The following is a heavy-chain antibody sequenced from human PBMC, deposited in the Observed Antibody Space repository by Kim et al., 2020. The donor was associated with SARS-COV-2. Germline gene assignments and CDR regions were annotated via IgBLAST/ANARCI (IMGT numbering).Heavy chain of an antibody. J-gene: IGHJ6*02. V-gene: IGHV4-31*03. CDR2: IYYSGST. D-gene: IGHD3-3*01. CDR3: ARAPTILGVVISFTKYYYGMDV. Sequence: SETLSLTCTVSGGSISSGGYYWSWIRQHPGKGLEWIGYIYYSGSTYYNPSLKSRVTISVDTSKNQFSLKLSSVTAADTAVYYCARAPTILGVVISFTKYYYGMDVWGQGTTVTVSS. CDR1: GGSISSGGYY.